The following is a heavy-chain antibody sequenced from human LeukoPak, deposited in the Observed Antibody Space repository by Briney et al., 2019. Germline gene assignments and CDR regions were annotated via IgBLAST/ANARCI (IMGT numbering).Heavy chain of an antibody. CDR2: ISSSSSTI. CDR1: GFTFSSYS. V-gene: IGHV3-48*01. J-gene: IGHJ4*02. Sequence: GGSLRLSCAATGFTFSSYSMNWVRQAPGKGLEWVSYISSSSSTIYYADSVKGRFTISRDNAKNSLYLQMNSLRAEDTAVYYCARALTYYDILTGYYYFDYWGQGTLVTVSS. D-gene: IGHD3-9*01. CDR3: ARALTYYDILTGYYYFDY.